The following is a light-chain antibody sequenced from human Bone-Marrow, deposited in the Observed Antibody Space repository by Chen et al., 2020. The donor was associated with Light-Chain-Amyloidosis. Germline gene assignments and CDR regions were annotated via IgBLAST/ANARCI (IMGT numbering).Light chain of an antibody. CDR1: QNINRW. J-gene: IGKJ2*01. V-gene: IGKV1-5*01. Sequence: DIQMTQSLSTLSASVGDSVTITCRAGQNINRWMAWYQQKPGKPPNLLIYDASTLEGGVPSRFSGSDSGTEFTLTISGLQPDDFASYYCQQYYSYPYTFGPGTKLAIK. CDR3: QQYYSYPYT. CDR2: DAS.